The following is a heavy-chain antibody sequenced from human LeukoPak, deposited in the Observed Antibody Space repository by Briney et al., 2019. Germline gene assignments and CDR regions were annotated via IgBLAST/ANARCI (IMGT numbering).Heavy chain of an antibody. Sequence: PGGSLRLSCAASGFTFSDYYMSWIRRAPGKGLEWVSYISSSGSTIYYADSVKGRFTISRDNAKNSLYLQMNSLRAEDTAVYYCARIGVSSKTRGDYFDYWGQGTLVTVSS. CDR1: GFTFSDYY. CDR3: ARIGVSSKTRGDYFDY. CDR2: ISSSGSTI. V-gene: IGHV3-11*04. D-gene: IGHD1-26*01. J-gene: IGHJ4*02.